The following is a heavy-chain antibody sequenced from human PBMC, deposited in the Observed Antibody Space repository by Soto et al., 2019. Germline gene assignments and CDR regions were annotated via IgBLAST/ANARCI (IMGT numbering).Heavy chain of an antibody. V-gene: IGHV3-30-3*01. CDR1: GFTFSSYA. Sequence: QVQLVESGGGVVQPGRSLRLSCAASGFTFSSYAMHWVRQAPGKGLEWVAVISYDGSNKYYADSVKGRFTISRDNSKNTLYLQMNSLRAEDTAVYYCAAGYSSGWRLIYYGMDVWGQGTKVTVSS. J-gene: IGHJ6*02. CDR2: ISYDGSNK. CDR3: AAGYSSGWRLIYYGMDV. D-gene: IGHD6-19*01.